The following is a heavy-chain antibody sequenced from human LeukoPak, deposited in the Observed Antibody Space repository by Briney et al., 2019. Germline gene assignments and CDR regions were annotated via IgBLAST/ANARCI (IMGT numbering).Heavy chain of an antibody. CDR2: IYPGDSDT. D-gene: IGHD2-15*01. J-gene: IGHJ6*03. Sequence: GESLKISCKGSGYSFTSYWIGWVRQMPGKGLGWVGIIYPGDSDTRYSPSFQGQVTISADKSISTAYLQWSSLKASDTAMYYCARLGCSGGSCTNYYYYYMDVWGKGTTVTISS. CDR3: ARLGCSGGSCTNYYYYYMDV. V-gene: IGHV5-51*01. CDR1: GYSFTSYW.